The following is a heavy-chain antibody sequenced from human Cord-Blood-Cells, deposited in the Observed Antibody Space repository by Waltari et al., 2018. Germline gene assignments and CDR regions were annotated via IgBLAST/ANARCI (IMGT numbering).Heavy chain of an antibody. Sequence: QVQLVESGGGVVQPGRSLRLPCAASGFTFCSYDMHWVRPPPGKGLEWVAVISYDGSNKYYADSVKGRFTISRDNSKNTLYLQMNSLRAEDTAVYYCARDEGYSSSYYYYYMDVWGKGTTVTVSS. CDR2: ISYDGSNK. D-gene: IGHD6-13*01. CDR1: GFTFCSYD. V-gene: IGHV3-30-3*01. J-gene: IGHJ6*03. CDR3: ARDEGYSSSYYYYYMDV.